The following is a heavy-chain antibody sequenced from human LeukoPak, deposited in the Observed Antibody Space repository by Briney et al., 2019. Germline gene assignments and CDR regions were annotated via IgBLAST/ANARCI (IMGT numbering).Heavy chain of an antibody. CDR3: ARVGNGYCSSTSCHGAFDI. Sequence: ASVKVSCKASGGTFSSYAISWVRQAPGQGLEWMGGIIPIFGTANYAQKFQGRVTITTDESTSTAYMELSSLRSEDTAVYYCARVGNGYCSSTSCHGAFDIWGQGIMVTVSS. J-gene: IGHJ3*02. CDR1: GGTFSSYA. CDR2: IIPIFGTA. V-gene: IGHV1-69*05. D-gene: IGHD2-2*01.